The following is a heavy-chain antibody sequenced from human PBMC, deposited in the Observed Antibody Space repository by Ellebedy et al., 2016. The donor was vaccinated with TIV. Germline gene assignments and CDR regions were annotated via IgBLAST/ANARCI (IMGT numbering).Heavy chain of an antibody. D-gene: IGHD2-15*01. V-gene: IGHV3-23*01. J-gene: IGHJ3*02. CDR1: GFPFSLYQ. CDR3: AKGLVCSGGDCYSGHAFDI. CDR2: ISGSGGAT. Sequence: GESLKISCAASGFPFSLYQMSWVRQAPGKGLEWVSAISGSGGATYYADSVKGRFTISRENSKNTLFLQMNRLRAEDTAVYYCAKGLVCSGGDCYSGHAFDIWGQGTMVTVSS.